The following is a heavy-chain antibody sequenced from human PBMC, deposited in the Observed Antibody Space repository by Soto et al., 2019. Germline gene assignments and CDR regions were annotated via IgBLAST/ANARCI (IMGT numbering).Heavy chain of an antibody. V-gene: IGHV4-59*08. CDR1: GGSISSYY. CDR2: IYYSGST. Sequence: PSETLSLTCTVSGGSISSYYWSWIRQPPGKGLEWIVYIYYSGSTNYNPSLKSRVTISVDTSKNQFSLKLSSVTAADTAVYYCARLYSGGSGSDYDYFDYWGKGTMVTVSS. J-gene: IGHJ4*02. CDR3: ARLYSGGSGSDYDYFDY. D-gene: IGHD3-10*01.